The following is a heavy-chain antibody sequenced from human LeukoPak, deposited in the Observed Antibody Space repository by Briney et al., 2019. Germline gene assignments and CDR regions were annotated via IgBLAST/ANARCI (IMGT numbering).Heavy chain of an antibody. D-gene: IGHD3-22*01. Sequence: ASVKVSCKASGYTFTSYNIHWVRQATGQGLEWMGWMNPNSGNTGYAQKFQGRVTMTRNTSISTAYMELSSLRSEDTAVYYCARGGLPTYYYDSSPTGWFDPWGQGTLVTVSS. CDR2: MNPNSGNT. J-gene: IGHJ5*02. CDR3: ARGGLPTYYYDSSPTGWFDP. V-gene: IGHV1-8*01. CDR1: GYTFTSYN.